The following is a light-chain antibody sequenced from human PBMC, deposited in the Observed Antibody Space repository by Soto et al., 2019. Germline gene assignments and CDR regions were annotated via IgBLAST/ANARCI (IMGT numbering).Light chain of an antibody. CDR2: LGS. J-gene: IGKJ2*01. CDR3: MKALQTPYT. V-gene: IGKV2-28*01. Sequence: DIVMPQSPLSLPVTPGEPASISCRSSQSLLHSNGYNYLDWYLQKPGQSPQLLIYLGSNRASGVPDRFSGSGSGTDFTLKISRVEAEDVGVYYCMKALQTPYTFGQGTKREIK. CDR1: QSLLHSNGYNY.